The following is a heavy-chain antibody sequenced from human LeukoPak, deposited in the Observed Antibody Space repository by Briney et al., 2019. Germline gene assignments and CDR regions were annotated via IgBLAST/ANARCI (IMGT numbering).Heavy chain of an antibody. Sequence: PGGSLRLSCAASGFTFSSYSMNWVRQAPGKGLEWVSSISSSSSYIYYADSVKGRFTISRDNAKNSLYLQMNSLGAEDTAVYYCARGAVGVVVPAAQARFDPWGQGTLVTVSS. V-gene: IGHV3-21*01. CDR1: GFTFSSYS. CDR2: ISSSSSYI. D-gene: IGHD2-2*01. J-gene: IGHJ5*02. CDR3: ARGAVGVVVPAAQARFDP.